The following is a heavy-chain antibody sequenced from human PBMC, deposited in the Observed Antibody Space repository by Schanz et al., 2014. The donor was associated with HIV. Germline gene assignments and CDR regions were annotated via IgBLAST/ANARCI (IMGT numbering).Heavy chain of an antibody. Sequence: VKLVESGGGVVQPGRSLRLSCAASGFTFSSYGMHWVRQAPGKGLEWVAVISYDGSNKYYADSVKGRFTISRDNSKNTLYLQMNSLRAEDTAVYYCAKDRITGTTGVPYYYYGMDVWGQGTTVTVSS. CDR3: AKDRITGTTGVPYYYYGMDV. J-gene: IGHJ6*02. D-gene: IGHD1-7*01. CDR1: GFTFSSYG. CDR2: ISYDGSNK. V-gene: IGHV3-30*18.